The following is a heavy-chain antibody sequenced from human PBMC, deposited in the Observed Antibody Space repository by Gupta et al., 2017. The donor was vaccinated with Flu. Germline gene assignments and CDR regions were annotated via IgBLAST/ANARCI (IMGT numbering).Heavy chain of an antibody. V-gene: IGHV4-59*08. J-gene: IGHJ4*02. D-gene: IGHD3-9*01. Sequence: QVQLQESGPGLVKPSETLSLTCTVSGGSISSYYWSWIRQPPGKGLEWIGYIYYSGSTNYNPSLKSRVTISVDTSKNQFSLKLSSVTAADTAVYYCASLRYFDRSYYFDYWGQGTLVTVSS. CDR1: GGSISSYY. CDR2: IYYSGST. CDR3: ASLRYFDRSYYFDY.